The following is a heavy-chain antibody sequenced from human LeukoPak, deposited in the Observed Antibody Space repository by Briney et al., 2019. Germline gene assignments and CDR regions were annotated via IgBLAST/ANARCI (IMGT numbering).Heavy chain of an antibody. V-gene: IGHV2-5*01. CDR2: IYGSDDR. CDR3: ARQGYGYVYFDF. Sequence: SGPTLVKPTETLTLTCTFSGFSLDSTAVGVGWVRQPPGKALEWLALIYGSDDRRYMPSLQNRLTITKDTSKNLVVLTMANVDPVDTATYYCARQGYGYVYFDFWGRGILVTVSS. D-gene: IGHD5-18*01. CDR1: GFSLDSTAVG. J-gene: IGHJ4*02.